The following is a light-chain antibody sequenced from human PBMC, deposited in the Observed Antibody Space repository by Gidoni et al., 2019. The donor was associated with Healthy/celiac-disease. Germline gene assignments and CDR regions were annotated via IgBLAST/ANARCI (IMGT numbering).Light chain of an antibody. CDR1: QSVSSN. J-gene: IGKJ2*01. CDR3: QQYNNWPPSYT. Sequence: IVMTPSPATLSVSPGERATLACRASQSVSSNLAWYQQKPGQAPRLLIYGASTRATGIPARFSGSGSGTEFTLTISSLQSEDFAVYYCQQYNNWPPSYTFGQGTKLEIK. CDR2: GAS. V-gene: IGKV3-15*01.